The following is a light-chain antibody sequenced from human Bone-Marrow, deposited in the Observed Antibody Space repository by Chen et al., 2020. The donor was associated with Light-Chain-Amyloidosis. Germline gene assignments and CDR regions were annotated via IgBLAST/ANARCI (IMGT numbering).Light chain of an antibody. CDR1: DLPTKY. CDR2: RDT. J-gene: IGLJ2*01. CDR3: QSADSSGTYEVI. V-gene: IGLV3-25*03. Sequence: SYALTPPPSLSVSPGQTARITCSGDDLPTKYAYWYQQKPGQAPVLVIHRDTERPSGISERFSGSSSGTTATLTISVVQAEDETDYHCQSADSSGTYEVIFGGGTKLTVL.